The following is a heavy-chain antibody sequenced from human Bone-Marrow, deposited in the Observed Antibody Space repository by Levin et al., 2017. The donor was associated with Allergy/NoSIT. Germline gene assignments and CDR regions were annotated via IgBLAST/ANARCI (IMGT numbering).Heavy chain of an antibody. CDR3: ARGGPVAMIGDDAFDF. CDR1: GGSFTDYY. J-gene: IGHJ3*01. CDR2: VYRSAST. Sequence: TSETLSLTCAVYGGSFTDYYWSWIRQSPGKGLEWVGEVYRSASTNYNPALKSRVTISIDTSKKQFSLKLTSVTAADTAVYYCARGGPVAMIGDDAFDFWGQGTMVAVSS. V-gene: IGHV4-34*01. D-gene: IGHD3-10*02.